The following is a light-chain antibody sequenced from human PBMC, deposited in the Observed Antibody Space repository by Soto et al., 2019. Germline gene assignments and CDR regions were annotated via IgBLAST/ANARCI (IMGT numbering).Light chain of an antibody. Sequence: IQLTQSPSSLSASVGDRVTITCRASQGIDRWLAWYQQKPGKAPKVLIYAASNLRSGVPSRFSGSGSETDFSLTISSLHPEDFATYYCQQTWSSPLTFGGGTKVEMK. CDR1: QGIDRW. CDR3: QQTWSSPLT. V-gene: IGKV1-12*01. J-gene: IGKJ4*01. CDR2: AAS.